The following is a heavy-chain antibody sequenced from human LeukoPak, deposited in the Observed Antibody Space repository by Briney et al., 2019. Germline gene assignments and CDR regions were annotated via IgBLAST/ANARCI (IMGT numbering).Heavy chain of an antibody. Sequence: PGGSLRLSCAASGFTFTSHWMHWVRQAPGKGLVWVSRINTDGNTINYADSVKGRFTISRDNAKNTLYLQMNSLRAEDTAVYYCAKDPLGFGGLDKGYWGQGTLVTVSS. J-gene: IGHJ4*02. CDR1: GFTFTSHW. V-gene: IGHV3-74*01. D-gene: IGHD3-10*01. CDR3: AKDPLGFGGLDKGY. CDR2: INTDGNTI.